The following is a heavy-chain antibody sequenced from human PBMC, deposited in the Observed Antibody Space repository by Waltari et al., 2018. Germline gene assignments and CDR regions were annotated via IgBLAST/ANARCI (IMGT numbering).Heavy chain of an antibody. CDR2: INQDERYK. CDR1: GFGFGSYW. Sequence: EVQLVESGGDLVQPGGSLRLSCEASGFGFGSYWMTWVRQAPGKGLEWVANINQDERYKNYVDSVKGRFTVSRDNAKNSLYLQMNKLRVEDTGVYYCARELYSYGYIVVWGQGTRVTVSS. J-gene: IGHJ4*02. V-gene: IGHV3-7*01. CDR3: ARELYSYGYIVV. D-gene: IGHD5-18*01.